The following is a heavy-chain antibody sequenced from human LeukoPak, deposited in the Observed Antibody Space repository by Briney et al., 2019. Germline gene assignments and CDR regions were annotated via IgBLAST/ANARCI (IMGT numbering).Heavy chain of an antibody. V-gene: IGHV1-2*02. CDR3: ARALRGGSCYSY. Sequence: ASVKVSCKSSGYTLTAYYMHWVRQAPGQGLEWMGWINPNSGGTNYAQKFQGRVTMTRDTSISTAYMELSRLRSDDTAVYYCARALRGGSCYSYWGQGTLVTVSS. CDR2: INPNSGGT. J-gene: IGHJ4*02. CDR1: GYTLTAYY. D-gene: IGHD2-15*01.